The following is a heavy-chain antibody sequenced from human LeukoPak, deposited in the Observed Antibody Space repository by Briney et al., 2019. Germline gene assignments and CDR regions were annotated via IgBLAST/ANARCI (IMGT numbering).Heavy chain of an antibody. CDR2: ISGSGGST. V-gene: IGHV3-23*01. J-gene: IGHJ4*02. CDR3: ANSGSFGVVIYYFDY. Sequence: GGSLRLSCAASGFTFSSYAMSWVRQAPGEGLEWVSAISGSGGSTYYADSVKGRFTISRDNSKNTLYLQMNSLRAEDTAVYYCANSGSFGVVIYYFDYWGQGTLVTVSS. D-gene: IGHD3-3*01. CDR1: GFTFSSYA.